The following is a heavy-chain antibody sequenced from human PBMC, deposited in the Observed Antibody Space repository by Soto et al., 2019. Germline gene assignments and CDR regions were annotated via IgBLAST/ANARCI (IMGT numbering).Heavy chain of an antibody. D-gene: IGHD6-19*01. CDR3: AKDPQWLVGYYFDY. J-gene: IGHJ4*02. Sequence: GGSLRLSCAASGFTFSSYAMSWVRQAPGEGLEWVSAISGSGGSTYYADSVKGRFTISRDNSKNTLYLQMNSLRAEDTAVYYCAKDPQWLVGYYFDYWGQGTLVTVSS. V-gene: IGHV3-23*01. CDR2: ISGSGGST. CDR1: GFTFSSYA.